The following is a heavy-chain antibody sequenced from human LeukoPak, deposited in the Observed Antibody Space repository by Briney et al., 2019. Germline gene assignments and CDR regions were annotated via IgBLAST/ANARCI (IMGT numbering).Heavy chain of an antibody. Sequence: PGGSLRLSCAASGFTFSTYSMNWVRQAPGKGLEWVSTISSSNTYIYYADSVKGRSTISRDNAKNSLFLQMNSLRAEDTALYYCARDATCSGGNCYSPAWFDPWGQGTLVTVSS. D-gene: IGHD2-15*01. CDR3: ARDATCSGGNCYSPAWFDP. CDR1: GFTFSTYS. CDR2: ISSSNTYI. J-gene: IGHJ5*02. V-gene: IGHV3-21*01.